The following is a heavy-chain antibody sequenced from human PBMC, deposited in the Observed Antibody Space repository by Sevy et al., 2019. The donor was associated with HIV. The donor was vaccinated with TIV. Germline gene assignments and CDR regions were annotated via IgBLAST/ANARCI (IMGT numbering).Heavy chain of an antibody. J-gene: IGHJ4*02. CDR1: GFTFSSYA. CDR2: ISGSGGST. D-gene: IGHD2-2*01. Sequence: GGSLRLSCAASGFTFSSYAMSWVRQAPGKGLEWVSAISGSGGSTYYADSVKGRFTISRDNSKNTLYLQMNSLRAEDTAVYYCAKGDGGIVVVPAGNDYWGQGTLVTVSS. V-gene: IGHV3-23*01. CDR3: AKGDGGIVVVPAGNDY.